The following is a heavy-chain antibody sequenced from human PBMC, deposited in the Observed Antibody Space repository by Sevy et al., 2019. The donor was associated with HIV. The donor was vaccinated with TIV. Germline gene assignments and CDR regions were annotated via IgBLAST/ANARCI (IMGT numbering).Heavy chain of an antibody. Sequence: GRSVRLSCAASGFTFSSYAMHWVRQAPGKGLEWVAVISYDGSNKYYADSVKGRFTISRDNSKNTLYLQMNSLRAEDTAVYYCARDGGHQDIVVVVAAANYWFDPWGQGTLVTVSS. V-gene: IGHV3-30-3*01. D-gene: IGHD2-15*01. CDR2: ISYDGSNK. CDR1: GFTFSSYA. CDR3: ARDGGHQDIVVVVAAANYWFDP. J-gene: IGHJ5*02.